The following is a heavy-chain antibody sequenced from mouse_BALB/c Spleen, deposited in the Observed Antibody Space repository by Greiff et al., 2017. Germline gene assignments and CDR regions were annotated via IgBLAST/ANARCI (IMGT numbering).Heavy chain of an antibody. Sequence: VQGVESGAELVRPGVSVKISCKGSGYTFTDYAMHWVKQSHAKSLEWIGVISTYYGDASYNQKFKGKATMTVDKSSSTAYMELARLTSEDSAIYYCARWCDYDGYYAMDYWGQGTSVTVSS. CDR3: ARWCDYDGYYAMDY. V-gene: IGHV1S137*01. D-gene: IGHD2-4*01. CDR1: GYTFTDYA. J-gene: IGHJ4*01. CDR2: ISTYYGDA.